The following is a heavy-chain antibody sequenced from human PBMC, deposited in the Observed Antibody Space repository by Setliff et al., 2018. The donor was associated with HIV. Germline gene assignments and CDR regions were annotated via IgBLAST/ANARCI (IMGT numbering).Heavy chain of an antibody. CDR3: AKGRAGYSFDY. J-gene: IGHJ4*02. V-gene: IGHV3-23*01. Sequence: GGSLRLSCAASGFTFNNYAMSWVRQAPGKGLEWVSAISGSTGSTYYADSVKGRFTISRGNSKNTLYLQMNSLRAEDTAVYYCAKGRAGYSFDYWGQGTLVTVSS. CDR1: GFTFNNYA. CDR2: ISGSTGST. D-gene: IGHD6-13*01.